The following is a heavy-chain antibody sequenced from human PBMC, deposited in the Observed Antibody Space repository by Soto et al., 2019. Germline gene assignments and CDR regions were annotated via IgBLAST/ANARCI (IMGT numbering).Heavy chain of an antibody. D-gene: IGHD3-22*01. CDR2: IYYSGST. J-gene: IGHJ4*02. V-gene: IGHV4-59*01. CDR1: VGHISIYY. CDR3: AAHSSGYSPNFDY. Sequence: PPETLSVACTIPVGHISIYYWDWMRQPPGKGLEWIGYIYYSGSTNYNPSLKSRVTISVDTSKNQFSLNLSSVTAADTAVYYCAAHSSGYSPNFDYWGQGTLVTVSS.